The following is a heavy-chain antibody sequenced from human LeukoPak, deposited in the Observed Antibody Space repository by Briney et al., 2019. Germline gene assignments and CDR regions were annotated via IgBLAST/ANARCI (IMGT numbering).Heavy chain of an antibody. J-gene: IGHJ1*01. CDR3: GRVRTGNTGSPEYFED. CDR2: LFYSGNT. CDR1: GGSISSYY. V-gene: IGHV4-59*01. Sequence: SETLSLTCTVSGGSISSYYWSWIRQLPGKGLEWIGYLFYSGNTNSNPSLKSRVTILADTSKNQFSLRLNSVTAADTAVYFCGRVRTGNTGSPEYFEDWGQGTLVTVSS. D-gene: IGHD5-12*01.